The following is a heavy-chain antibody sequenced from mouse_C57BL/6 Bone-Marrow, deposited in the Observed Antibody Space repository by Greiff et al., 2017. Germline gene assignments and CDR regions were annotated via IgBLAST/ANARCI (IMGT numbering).Heavy chain of an antibody. CDR3: TTWGWLLEAY. CDR2: IDPENGDT. J-gene: IGHJ3*01. Sequence: VQLQQSGAELVRPGASVKLSCTASGFNIKDDYMHWMKQRPEQGLEWIGWIDPENGDTEYASKFQGKATITADTSSNTAYLQLSSLTSEDTAVYYCTTWGWLLEAYWGQGTLVTVSA. V-gene: IGHV14-4*01. CDR1: GFNIKDDY. D-gene: IGHD2-3*01.